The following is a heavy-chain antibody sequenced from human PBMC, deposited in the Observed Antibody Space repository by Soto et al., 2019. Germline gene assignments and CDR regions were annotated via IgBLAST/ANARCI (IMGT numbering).Heavy chain of an antibody. J-gene: IGHJ5*02. CDR3: ARGGAVAGTGWFDP. D-gene: IGHD6-19*01. CDR1: GYTFSSYG. V-gene: IGHV3-30*03. CDR2: ISYDGSNK. Sequence: QVQLVESGGGVVQPGRSLRLSCAASGYTFSSYGMHWVRQAPGKGLEWVAVISYDGSNKYYADSVKGRFTISRGNSKNTLYLQMNSLRAEDTAVYYCARGGAVAGTGWFDPWGQGTLVTVSS.